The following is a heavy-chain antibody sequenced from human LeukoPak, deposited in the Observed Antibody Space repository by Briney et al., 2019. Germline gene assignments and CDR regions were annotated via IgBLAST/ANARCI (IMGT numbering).Heavy chain of an antibody. CDR2: SYPGDSDT. D-gene: IGHD3-3*01. CDR3: ARRITIFGVGYFDY. V-gene: IGHV5-51*01. Sequence: GESLKISCKGSGYSFTSYWIGWVRQMPGKGLEGMGISYPGDSDTRYSPSFQGQVTISADKSISTAYLQWSSLKASDTAMYYCARRITIFGVGYFDYWGQGTLVTVSS. J-gene: IGHJ4*02. CDR1: GYSFTSYW.